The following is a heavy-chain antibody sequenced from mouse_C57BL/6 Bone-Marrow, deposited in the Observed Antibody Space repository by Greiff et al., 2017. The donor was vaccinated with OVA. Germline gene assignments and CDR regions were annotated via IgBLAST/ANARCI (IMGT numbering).Heavy chain of an antibody. J-gene: IGHJ3*01. V-gene: IGHV1-61*01. CDR2: IYPSDSET. Sequence: VQLQQPGAELVRPGSSVKLSCKASGYTFTSYWMDWVKQRPGQGLEWIGNIYPSDSETHYNQKFKDKATLTVDKSSSTAFMLLSLLTSAYSALYFCALRVSLFSPFAYWCPGPLVTVSS. CDR3: ALRVSLFSPFAY. D-gene: IGHD1-1*01. CDR1: GYTFTSYW.